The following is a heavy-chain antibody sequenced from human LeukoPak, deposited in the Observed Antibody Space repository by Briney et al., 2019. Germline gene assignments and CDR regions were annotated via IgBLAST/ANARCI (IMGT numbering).Heavy chain of an antibody. D-gene: IGHD3-10*01. J-gene: IGHJ5*02. CDR2: ISYDGSNK. CDR1: GFTFNSYA. V-gene: IGHV3-30*04. CDR3: ARDRFDYYGSGRLNWFDP. Sequence: GGSLRLSCAASGFTFNSYAMHWVRQAPGKGLEWVAVISYDGSNKYYADSVKGRFTISRDNSKNTLYLQMNSLRAEDTAVYYCARDRFDYYGSGRLNWFDPWGQGTLVTVSS.